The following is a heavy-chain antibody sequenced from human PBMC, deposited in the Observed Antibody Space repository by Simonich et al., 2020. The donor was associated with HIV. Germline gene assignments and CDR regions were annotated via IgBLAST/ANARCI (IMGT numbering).Heavy chain of an antibody. Sequence: VQLVESGGGLVQPGGSLRLSCTASGFTFSNSEMNWVGQAPGKGLELISDISSSGTTIYYADSVQGGCTISRDNAKNSLYLQMNSLRAEDTAIYYCVRDGPDFDDFDYWGQGILVTVSS. CDR2: ISSSGTTI. CDR3: VRDGPDFDDFDY. CDR1: GFTFSNSE. J-gene: IGHJ4*02. V-gene: IGHV3-48*03. D-gene: IGHD3-3*01.